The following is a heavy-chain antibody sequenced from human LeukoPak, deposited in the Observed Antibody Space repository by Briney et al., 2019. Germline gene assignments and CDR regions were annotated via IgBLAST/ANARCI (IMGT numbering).Heavy chain of an antibody. CDR2: ISGGGSST. J-gene: IGHJ5*02. V-gene: IGHV3-23*01. CDR1: GFTFSSYA. D-gene: IGHD3-22*01. Sequence: GGSLRLSCAASGFTFSSYAMSWVRQAPGKGLEWVSAISGGGSSTYYADSVKGRFTISRDNAKNTLYLQMNSLRAEDTAVYYCPKAFYDSSGGPLDPWGQGTLVTVSS. CDR3: PKAFYDSSGGPLDP.